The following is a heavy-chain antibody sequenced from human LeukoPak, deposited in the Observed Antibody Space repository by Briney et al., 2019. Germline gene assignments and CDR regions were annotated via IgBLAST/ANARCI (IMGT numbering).Heavy chain of an antibody. CDR2: INHSGST. D-gene: IGHD2-2*01. CDR3: ARGRSRFIVVVPAALVWFDP. V-gene: IGHV4-34*01. J-gene: IGHJ5*02. Sequence: SETLSLTCAVYGGSFSGYYWSWIRQPPGKGLEGIGEINHSGSTNYNPSLKSRVTISVDTSKNQFSLKLSSVTAADTAVYYCARGRSRFIVVVPAALVWFDPWGQGTLVTVSS. CDR1: GGSFSGYY.